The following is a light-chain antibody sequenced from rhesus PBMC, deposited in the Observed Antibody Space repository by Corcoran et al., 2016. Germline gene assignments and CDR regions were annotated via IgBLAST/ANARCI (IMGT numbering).Light chain of an antibody. CDR1: QSVSSR. Sequence: EIVMTQSPATLSLSPGERATLSCRASQSVSSRLAWYQQKPGQAPRLLIYDASSRVTGIPDRFSGSGSGTDCTLTISSLEPEDVAVYFCQQESNWSYSFGQGTKVEIK. V-gene: IGKV3-17*02. CDR2: DAS. J-gene: IGKJ2*01. CDR3: QQESNWSYS.